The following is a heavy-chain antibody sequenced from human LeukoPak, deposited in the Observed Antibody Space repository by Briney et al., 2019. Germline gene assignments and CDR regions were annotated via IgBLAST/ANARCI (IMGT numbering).Heavy chain of an antibody. CDR2: IIPIFGTA. D-gene: IGHD5-24*01. J-gene: IGHJ4*02. CDR3: ATTRDGYNYRDY. V-gene: IGHV1-69*13. Sequence: ASVKVSCKASGYTFTGYYMHWVRQAPGQGLEWMGGIIPIFGTANYAQKFQGRVTITADESTSTAYMELSSLRSEDTAVYYCATTRDGYNYRDYWGQGTLVTVSS. CDR1: GYTFTGYY.